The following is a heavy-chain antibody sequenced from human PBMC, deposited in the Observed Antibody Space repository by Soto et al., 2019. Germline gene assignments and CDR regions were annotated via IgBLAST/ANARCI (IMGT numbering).Heavy chain of an antibody. CDR2: IHHSGST. D-gene: IGHD6-13*01. V-gene: IGHV4-4*02. Sequence: QVQLQESGPGLVRPSGTVSLTCAVSGLSISSDNWWSWVRQPPGKGLEWIGEIHHSGSTNYNHSLKSRVTMSVVPSKDLFSLTLNSVTAADTAFYYCARDQGSHPGDWGQGTLVSVSS. CDR1: GLSISSDNW. J-gene: IGHJ4*02. CDR3: ARDQGSHPGD.